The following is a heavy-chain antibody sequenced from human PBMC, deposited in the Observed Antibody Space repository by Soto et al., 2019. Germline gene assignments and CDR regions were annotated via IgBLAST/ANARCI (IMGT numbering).Heavy chain of an antibody. J-gene: IGHJ6*02. Sequence: ASVKVSCKASGYTFTSYYMHWVRQAPGQGLEWMGIINPSGGSTSYAQKFQGRVTMTRDTSTSTVYMELSSLRSEDTAVYYCARRVVLRRTDYYYGMDVWGQGTTVTVSS. D-gene: IGHD4-17*01. CDR3: ARRVVLRRTDYYYGMDV. CDR1: GYTFTSYY. V-gene: IGHV1-46*01. CDR2: INPSGGST.